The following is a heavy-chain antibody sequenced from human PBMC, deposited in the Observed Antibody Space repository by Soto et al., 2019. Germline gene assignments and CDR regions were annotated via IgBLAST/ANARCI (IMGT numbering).Heavy chain of an antibody. CDR1: GASINSGSYY. CDR2: IFYTGST. Sequence: QLQLQESGPGLVKPSETLSLTCTVSGASINSGSYYWAWIRQPPGKGLEWIGTIFYTGSTYYNPSRKSRVTISVATSKNQFSLKLSSVTAADTAVYYCARHLRETVVTLSEFAYWGQGTLVTVSS. J-gene: IGHJ4*02. CDR3: ARHLRETVVTLSEFAY. D-gene: IGHD2-21*02. V-gene: IGHV4-39*01.